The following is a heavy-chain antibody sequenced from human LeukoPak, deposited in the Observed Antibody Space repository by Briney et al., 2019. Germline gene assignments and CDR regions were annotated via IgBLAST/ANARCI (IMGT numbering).Heavy chain of an antibody. CDR1: GGSISNYY. V-gene: IGHV4-59*12. CDR2: IHYSGST. J-gene: IGHJ5*02. D-gene: IGHD3-9*01. CDR3: ARGYHDVLTGLYHWFDP. Sequence: PSEILSLTCTVFGGSISNYYWTWIPQPPGKGLEWIGYIHYSGSTKYNPSLKSRVLISLDTSKNQFSLKLSYVTAADTAMYYCARGYHDVLTGLYHWFDPWGQGTLVTVSS.